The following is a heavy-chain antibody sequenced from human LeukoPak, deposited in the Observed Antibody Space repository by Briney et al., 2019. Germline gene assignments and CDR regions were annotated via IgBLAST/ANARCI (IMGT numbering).Heavy chain of an antibody. J-gene: IGHJ6*02. CDR1: GYTFTSYY. V-gene: IGHV1-46*01. CDR2: INPSGGST. Sequence: ASVKVSCKASGYTFTSYYMHWVRQAPGQGLEWMGIINPSGGSTSYAQKFQGRVTMTRDTSTSTVYMELSSLRSEDTAVYYCARGLQQPHYYYYGMDVWGQGTTVTVSS. CDR3: ARGLQQPHYYYYGMDV. D-gene: IGHD6-13*01.